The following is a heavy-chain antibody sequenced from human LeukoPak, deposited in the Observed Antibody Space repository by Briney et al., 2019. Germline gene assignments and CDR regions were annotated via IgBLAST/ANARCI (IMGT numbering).Heavy chain of an antibody. CDR1: GGSISGYY. CDR2: IYSNGDT. J-gene: IGHJ4*02. V-gene: IGHV4-4*07. Sequence: SETLSLTCTVCGGSISGYYWSWIRQPAGQGLGWIGRIYSNGDTRYNPSLKSRVTMSVDTSKNQLSLKLGPVTAADTAVYYCARAAGAAGGQYFDYWGQGTLVTVSS. D-gene: IGHD6-13*01. CDR3: ARAAGAAGGQYFDY.